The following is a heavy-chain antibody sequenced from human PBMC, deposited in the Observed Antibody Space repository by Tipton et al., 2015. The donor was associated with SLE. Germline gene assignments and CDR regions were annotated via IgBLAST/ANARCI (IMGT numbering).Heavy chain of an antibody. V-gene: IGHV4-59*01. CDR2: IYYSGST. Sequence: TLSLTCTVSGGSISSYYWSWIRQPPGKGLEWIGYIYYSGSTNYNPSLNSRVTISVDTSKNQFSLKLSSVTAEDTAVYYCAKDRWWSGTYGGTFDYWGQGTLVTVSP. D-gene: IGHD1-26*01. CDR1: GGSISSYY. J-gene: IGHJ4*02. CDR3: AKDRWWSGTYGGTFDY.